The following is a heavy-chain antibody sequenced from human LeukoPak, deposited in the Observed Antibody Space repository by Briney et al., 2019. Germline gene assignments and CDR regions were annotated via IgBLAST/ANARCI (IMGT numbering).Heavy chain of an antibody. CDR3: ARGHYVFDY. CDR2: IYYSGTT. J-gene: IGHJ4*02. V-gene: IGHV4-59*08. D-gene: IGHD4-17*01. CDR1: GGSITSYY. Sequence: SETLSLTCTVSGGSITSYYWSWIRQPPGKGLEWIGYIYYSGTTNYNPSLKSRVTISVDTSKNQFSLKLSSVTAADTAVYYCARGHYVFDYWGRGTLVTVSS.